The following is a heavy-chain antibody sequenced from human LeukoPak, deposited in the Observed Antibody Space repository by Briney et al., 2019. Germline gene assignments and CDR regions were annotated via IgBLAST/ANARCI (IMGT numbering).Heavy chain of an antibody. CDR2: FDPEDGET. J-gene: IGHJ3*02. D-gene: IGHD3-22*01. Sequence: ASVKVSCKVSGYTLTELSKHWVRQAPGKGLEWMGGFDPEDGETIYAQKFQGRVTMTEDTSTDTAYMELSSLRSEDTAVYYCATETTYYDSSGSWAFDIWGQGTMVTVSS. CDR1: GYTLTELS. V-gene: IGHV1-24*01. CDR3: ATETTYYDSSGSWAFDI.